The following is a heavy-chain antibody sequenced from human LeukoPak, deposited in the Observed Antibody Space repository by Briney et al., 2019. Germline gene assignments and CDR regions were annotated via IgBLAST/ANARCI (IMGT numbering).Heavy chain of an antibody. V-gene: IGHV4-30-2*01. CDR3: ARDKYGATDFFDS. D-gene: IGHD2/OR15-2a*01. J-gene: IGHJ4*02. CDR1: GGSISCGGYS. Sequence: SETLSLTCAVSGGSISCGGYSWSWIRQPPGKGLEWIGYIYHSGGTYYNPSLKSRVTISVDRSKNQFSLNLSSVTAADTAVYYCARDKYGATDFFDSWGQGTLVTVSS. CDR2: IYHSGGT.